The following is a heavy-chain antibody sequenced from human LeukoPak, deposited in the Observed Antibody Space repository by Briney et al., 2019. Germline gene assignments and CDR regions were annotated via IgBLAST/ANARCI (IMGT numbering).Heavy chain of an antibody. Sequence: PSETLSLTCTVSGGSISSSSYYWGWIRQPPGEGREWIGSIYYSGSTYYNPSLKSRVTISVDTSKNQFSLKLSSVTAPDTAVYYSARDRYCSSTSCYPFDYWGQGTLVTVSS. CDR1: GGSISSSSYY. CDR2: IYYSGST. D-gene: IGHD2-2*01. J-gene: IGHJ4*02. V-gene: IGHV4-39*01. CDR3: ARDRYCSSTSCYPFDY.